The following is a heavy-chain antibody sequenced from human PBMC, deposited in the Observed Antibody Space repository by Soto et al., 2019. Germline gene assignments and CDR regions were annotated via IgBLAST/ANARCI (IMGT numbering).Heavy chain of an antibody. V-gene: IGHV6-1*01. CDR1: GDSVSSNSAA. Sequence: SQTLSLTCAISGDSVSSNSAAWNWIRQSPSRGLEWLGRTYYRSKWYNDYAVSVKSRITINPDTSKNQFSLQLNSVTPEDTAVYYCARHLRGYNWNDMEADAFDIWGQGTMVTVS. D-gene: IGHD1-1*01. CDR3: ARHLRGYNWNDMEADAFDI. CDR2: TYYRSKWYN. J-gene: IGHJ3*02.